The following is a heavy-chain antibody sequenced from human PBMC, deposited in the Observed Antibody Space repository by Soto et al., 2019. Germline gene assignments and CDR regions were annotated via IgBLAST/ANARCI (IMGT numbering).Heavy chain of an antibody. J-gene: IGHJ3*02. CDR2: ISAYNGNT. Sequence: QVQLVQSGAAVKKPGASVKVSCKASGYTFTSYGISWVRQAPGQGREWMGWISAYNGNTKYAQKLQGRVTMTTDTSTSKAYMELRSRRSEDTAVYYFARDVADDGDYINLDAFDIWGQGTMVTVSS. CDR1: GYTFTSYG. V-gene: IGHV1-18*01. D-gene: IGHD4-17*01. CDR3: ARDVADDGDYINLDAFDI.